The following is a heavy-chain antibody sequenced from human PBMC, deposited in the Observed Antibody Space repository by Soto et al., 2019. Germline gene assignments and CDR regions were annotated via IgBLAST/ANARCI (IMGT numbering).Heavy chain of an antibody. CDR2: ISGDSRYI. V-gene: IGHV3-21*01. D-gene: IGHD3-10*01. CDR3: ARVLASTMVDY. CDR1: GFTFNTYS. Sequence: GGSLRLSCAASGFTFNTYSMSWVRQAPGKGLEWVSSISGDSRYIYYTDSVKGRFTISRDNAKNSLYLQMNSLRAEDTAMYYCARVLASTMVDYWGQGA. J-gene: IGHJ4*02.